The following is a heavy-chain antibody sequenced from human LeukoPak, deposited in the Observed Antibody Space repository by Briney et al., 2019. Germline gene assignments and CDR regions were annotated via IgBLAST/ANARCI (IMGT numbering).Heavy chain of an antibody. CDR2: INPNSGGT. CDR1: GYTFTGYY. J-gene: IGHJ6*03. D-gene: IGHD6-6*01. V-gene: IGHV1-2*02. CDR3: ARDGSSSRDYYYYYMDV. Sequence: ASVKVSCKASGYTFTGYYMHWVRQAPGQGLEWMGWINPNSGGTNCAQKFQGRVTMTRDTSISTAYMELSRLRSDDTAVYYCARDGSSSRDYYYYYMDVWGKGTTVTVSS.